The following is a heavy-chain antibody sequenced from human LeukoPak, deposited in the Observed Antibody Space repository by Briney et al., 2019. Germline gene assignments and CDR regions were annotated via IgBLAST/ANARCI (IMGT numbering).Heavy chain of an antibody. CDR3: ARDPDRYYDFWSGYPPSLHH. V-gene: IGHV3-21*01. CDR2: INSSSTYI. J-gene: IGHJ1*01. Sequence: PGGSLRLSCAASGFTFSSYWMSWVCQPPGKGLEGVSSINSSSTYIYYADSVKGRFTISRDNAKNSLYLQMNSLRAEDTAVYYCARDPDRYYDFWSGYPPSLHHWGQGTLVTVSS. CDR1: GFTFSSYW. D-gene: IGHD3-3*01.